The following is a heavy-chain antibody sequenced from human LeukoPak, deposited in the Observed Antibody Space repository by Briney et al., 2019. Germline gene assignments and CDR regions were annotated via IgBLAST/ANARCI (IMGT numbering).Heavy chain of an antibody. CDR3: AGALDSSGYSFDI. Sequence: GASVKVSCKASGGTFSSYAISWVRQAPGQGLEWMGGIIPIFGTANYAQKFQERVTITRDMSTSTAYMELSSLRSEDTAVYYCAGALDSSGYSFDIWGQGTMVTVSS. CDR1: GGTFSSYA. D-gene: IGHD3-22*01. V-gene: IGHV1-69*05. J-gene: IGHJ3*02. CDR2: IIPIFGTA.